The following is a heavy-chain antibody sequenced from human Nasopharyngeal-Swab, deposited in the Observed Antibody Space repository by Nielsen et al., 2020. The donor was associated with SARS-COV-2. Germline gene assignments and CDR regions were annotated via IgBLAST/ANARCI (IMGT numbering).Heavy chain of an antibody. Sequence: GVLKISCAASGFTVSSNYMSWVRRAPGKGLEWVSVIYSGGSTYYIDSVKGRFTVSRDNSRNTLYLQMNSLRPEDTAVYYCAREKAVAGIGGYHYYGMDVWGQGTTVTVSS. CDR3: AREKAVAGIGGYHYYGMDV. D-gene: IGHD6-19*01. V-gene: IGHV3-53*05. CDR2: IYSGGST. CDR1: GFTVSSNY. J-gene: IGHJ6*02.